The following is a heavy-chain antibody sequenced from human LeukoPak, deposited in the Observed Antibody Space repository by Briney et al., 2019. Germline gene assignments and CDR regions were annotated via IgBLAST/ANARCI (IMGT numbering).Heavy chain of an antibody. V-gene: IGHV3-74*01. CDR1: GFSFSSYW. CDR3: ARVGGSSAIGGDY. J-gene: IGHJ4*02. Sequence: GGSLRLSCAASGFSFSSYWMHWVRQAPGTGLVWVSRIKSDGSTTNYADFVKGRLTISRDNAKNTLYLKMNSLRAADTAVYYCARVGGSSAIGGDYWGQGTLVTVSS. CDR2: IKSDGSTT. D-gene: IGHD3-22*01.